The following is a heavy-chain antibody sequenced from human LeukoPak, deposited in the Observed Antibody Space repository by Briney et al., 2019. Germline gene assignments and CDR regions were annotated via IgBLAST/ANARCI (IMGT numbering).Heavy chain of an antibody. Sequence: GRSLRLSWAASGFTFSDYYMSWVRPAAGKGLEWVGRTKSKTDGSTTDYAAPVKGRFTISRDDSKNTLYLQMNSLKTEDTAVYYCTTGSFGGRWLRRGYYYYMDVWGKGTTVTISS. D-gene: IGHD5-12*01. J-gene: IGHJ6*03. CDR1: GFTFSDYY. CDR3: TTGSFGGRWLRRGYYYYMDV. CDR2: TKSKTDGSTT. V-gene: IGHV3-15*01.